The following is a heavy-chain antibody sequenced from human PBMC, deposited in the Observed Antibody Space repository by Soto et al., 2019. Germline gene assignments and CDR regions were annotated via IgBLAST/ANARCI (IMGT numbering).Heavy chain of an antibody. CDR2: IIPIFGTA. V-gene: IGHV1-69*01. D-gene: IGHD3-10*01. CDR3: ARTTYGSGSYLSYYYGMDV. CDR1: GGTFSSYA. Sequence: QVQLVQSGAEVKKPGSSVKVSCKASGGTFSSYAISWVRQAPGQGLEWMGGIIPIFGTANYAQKFQGRVTITADESTSTAYMELSSLRSEDTAVYYCARTTYGSGSYLSYYYGMDVWGQGTTVTVSS. J-gene: IGHJ6*02.